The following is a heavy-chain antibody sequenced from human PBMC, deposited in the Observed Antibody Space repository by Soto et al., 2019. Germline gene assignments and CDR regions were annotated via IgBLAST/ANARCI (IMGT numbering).Heavy chain of an antibody. CDR2: TYYRSKWYN. V-gene: IGHV6-1*01. CDR1: GDSVSSNSAA. Sequence: SQTLSLTCAISGDSVSSNSAAWNWIRQSPSRGLEWLGRTYYRSKWYNDYAVSVKSRININPDTSKNQFSLQLNSVTPEDTAVYYCAREKGPRDSSSLTFDYWGQGTLVTVSS. J-gene: IGHJ4*02. CDR3: AREKGPRDSSSLTFDY. D-gene: IGHD6-13*01.